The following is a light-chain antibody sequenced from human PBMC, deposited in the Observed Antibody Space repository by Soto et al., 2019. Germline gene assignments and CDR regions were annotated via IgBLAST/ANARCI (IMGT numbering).Light chain of an antibody. Sequence: DMQMTQSPSSVSVSVGDKFTITCRARQDISKYINWYQQKPGKAAKLLIYAASSLQSGVPSRFSGSGSGTDFTLTISSLQPEDFPTYYCQQSYSTLQTFGQGTKVDI. CDR1: QDISKY. CDR3: QQSYSTLQT. CDR2: AAS. V-gene: IGKV1-39*01. J-gene: IGKJ1*01.